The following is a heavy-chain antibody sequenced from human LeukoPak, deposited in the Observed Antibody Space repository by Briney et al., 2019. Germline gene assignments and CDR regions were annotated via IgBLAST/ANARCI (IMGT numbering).Heavy chain of an antibody. CDR1: GYTFTVYY. D-gene: IGHD2-15*01. V-gene: IGHV1-2*06. CDR2: INPNSGDT. J-gene: IGHJ5*02. Sequence: ASVKVSCKASGYTFTVYYMYWVRQAPGQSLEWMGRINPNSGDTDYAQNFQGRVTMTRDTSISTAYMELTNLRSDDTAVYYCARGYCSGGTCYLVENWFDPWGQGTLVTVSS. CDR3: ARGYCSGGTCYLVENWFDP.